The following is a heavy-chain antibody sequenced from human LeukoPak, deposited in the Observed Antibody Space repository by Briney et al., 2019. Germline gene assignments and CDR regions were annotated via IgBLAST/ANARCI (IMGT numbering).Heavy chain of an antibody. CDR2: INHSGST. V-gene: IGHV4-34*01. D-gene: IGHD4-17*01. Sequence: KPSETLSLPCDVYGGFFSGYYWSWIRQPPGKGLEWIGEINHSGSTNYNPSLKSRVTISVDTSKNQFSLKMGSVTAAGPAVCYCASEFLVTTKDLTQTSFDYWGQGTLVTVSS. CDR1: GGFFSGYY. CDR3: ASEFLVTTKDLTQTSFDY. J-gene: IGHJ4*02.